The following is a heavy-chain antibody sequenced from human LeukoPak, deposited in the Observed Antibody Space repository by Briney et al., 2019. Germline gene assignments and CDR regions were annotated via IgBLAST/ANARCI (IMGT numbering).Heavy chain of an antibody. CDR2: LNHGGST. Sequence: SETLSFTSAAYGGSFCGNYWCWIRPRPGKGREWMGELNHGGSTNYNPSLKSRGTISADPSQHQYSLKLRPVTAADTAVYYCASGVVAAAGTGRVDYFVYWGQGTLATVPS. CDR1: GGSFCGNY. V-gene: IGHV4-34*01. CDR3: ASGVVAAAGTGRVDYFVY. J-gene: IGHJ4*02. D-gene: IGHD6-13*01.